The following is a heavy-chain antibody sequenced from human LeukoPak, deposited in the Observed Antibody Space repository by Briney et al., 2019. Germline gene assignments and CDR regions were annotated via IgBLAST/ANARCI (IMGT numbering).Heavy chain of an antibody. CDR3: AKEDWHSGVRAWFDY. CDR2: MNPNSGNT. J-gene: IGHJ4*02. D-gene: IGHD3-10*01. CDR1: GYTFTSYD. V-gene: IGHV1-8*01. Sequence: ASVKVSCKASGYTFTSYDINWVRQATGQGLEWMGWMNPNSGNTGYAQKFQGRVTMTRNTSISTAYMELSRLRSDDTAVYYCAKEDWHSGVRAWFDYWGQGTLVTVSS.